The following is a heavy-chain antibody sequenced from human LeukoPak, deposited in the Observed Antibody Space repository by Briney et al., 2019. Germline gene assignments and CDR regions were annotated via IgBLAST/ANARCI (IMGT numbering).Heavy chain of an antibody. D-gene: IGHD3-10*01. CDR2: IHNDDRT. Sequence: GGSLRLSCTASGFTIYSNYVSWVRRAPGKGLEWVSIIHNDDRTYYADSVKGRFTISRDNSKNTVYLQMNSLRVEDTAIYYCLQFAYWGQGTLVTVSS. CDR1: GFTIYSNY. V-gene: IGHV3-66*01. CDR3: LQFAY. J-gene: IGHJ4*02.